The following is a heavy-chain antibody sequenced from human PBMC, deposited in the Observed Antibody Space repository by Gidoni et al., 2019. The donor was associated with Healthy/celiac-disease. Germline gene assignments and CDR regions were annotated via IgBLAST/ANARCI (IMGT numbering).Heavy chain of an antibody. CDR2: IYTRGST. V-gene: IGHV4-4*07. Sequence: QVQLQESGPGLVKPSETLSLTCTVSGGSISSYYWSWIRPTAGKGLEWIGRIYTRGSTNYNPSLKRRVTMSVDTSKNQFSLKLSSVTAADSAVYYCARGSEARGVTFDYWGQGTLVTVSS. CDR1: GGSISSYY. CDR3: ARGSEARGVTFDY. D-gene: IGHD3-10*01. J-gene: IGHJ4*02.